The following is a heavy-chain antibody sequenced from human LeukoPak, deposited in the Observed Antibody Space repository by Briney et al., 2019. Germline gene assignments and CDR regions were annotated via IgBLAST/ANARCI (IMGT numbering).Heavy chain of an antibody. CDR3: ARDRVPAALNWFDP. CDR2: ISSSSSYI. CDR1: GFTFSSYS. J-gene: IGHJ5*02. D-gene: IGHD2-2*01. Sequence: EPGGSLRLSCAASGFTFSSYSMNWVRQAPGKGLEWVSSISSSSSYIYYADSAKGRFTISRDNAKNSLYLQMNSLRAEDTAVYYCARDRVPAALNWFDPWGQGTLVTVSS. V-gene: IGHV3-21*01.